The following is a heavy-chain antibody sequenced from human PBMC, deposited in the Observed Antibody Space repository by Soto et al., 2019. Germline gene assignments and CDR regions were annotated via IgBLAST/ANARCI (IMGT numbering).Heavy chain of an antibody. D-gene: IGHD3-22*01. CDR3: AKDIFSGYYDSSGYPPPDY. J-gene: IGHJ4*02. Sequence: GSLRLSCAASGFTFSSYAMSWVRQAPGKGLEWVSAISGSGGSTYYADSVKGRFTISRDNSKNTLYLQMNSLRAEDTAVYYCAKDIFSGYYDSSGYPPPDYWGQGTLVTVSS. V-gene: IGHV3-23*01. CDR1: GFTFSSYA. CDR2: ISGSGGST.